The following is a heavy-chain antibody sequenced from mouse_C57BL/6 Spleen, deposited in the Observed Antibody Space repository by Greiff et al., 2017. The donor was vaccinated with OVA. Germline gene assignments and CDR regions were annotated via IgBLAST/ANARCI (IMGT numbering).Heavy chain of an antibody. D-gene: IGHD2-1*01. Sequence: EVKLMESGGDLVKPGGSLKLSCAASGFTFSSYAMSWVRQTPDKRLEWVATISSGGSYTYYPDSVKGRFTISRDTAKNTLYLQMSSLKSEDTAMYYCARHYYGNSSWFAYWGQGTLVTVSA. CDR2: ISSGGSYT. V-gene: IGHV5-6*01. CDR3: ARHYYGNSSWFAY. CDR1: GFTFSSYA. J-gene: IGHJ3*01.